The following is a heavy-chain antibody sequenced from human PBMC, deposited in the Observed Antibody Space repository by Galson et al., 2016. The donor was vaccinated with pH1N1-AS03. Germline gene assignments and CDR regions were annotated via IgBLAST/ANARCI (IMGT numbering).Heavy chain of an antibody. J-gene: IGHJ6*02. CDR2: ISSSRRTI. Sequence: SLRLSCAASGFTFSSYSMNWVRQAPGKGLEWVSYISSSRRTIYYADSVKGRFTISTDNAKNSLYLQMSSLRAEDTAVYYCARDALGGEYGMDVWGQGTMVTVSS. V-gene: IGHV3-48*01. CDR3: ARDALGGEYGMDV. CDR1: GFTFSSYS. D-gene: IGHD3-16*01.